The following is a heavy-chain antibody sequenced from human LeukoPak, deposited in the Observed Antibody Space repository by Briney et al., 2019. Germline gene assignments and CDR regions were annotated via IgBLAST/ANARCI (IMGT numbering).Heavy chain of an antibody. CDR3: ARGPYSYDSSGAFDI. J-gene: IGHJ3*02. V-gene: IGHV4-61*02. CDR1: GDSISSGDYY. D-gene: IGHD3-22*01. Sequence: SETLSLTCTVSGDSISSGDYYWSWIRQPAGKGLEWIGRISSSGSTNYNPSLKSRVTISVDTSKDQFSLRLSSVTAADTAVYFCARGPYSYDSSGAFDIWGQGTMVTVSS. CDR2: ISSSGST.